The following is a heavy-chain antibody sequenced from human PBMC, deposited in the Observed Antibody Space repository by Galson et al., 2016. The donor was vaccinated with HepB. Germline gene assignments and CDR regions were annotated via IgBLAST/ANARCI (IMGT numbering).Heavy chain of an antibody. CDR2: IDWDDDK. V-gene: IGHV2-70*11. CDR1: GFALSASGMC. J-gene: IGHJ4*02. D-gene: IGHD4-17*01. CDR3: ARTTTVISPFDS. Sequence: PALVKPTQTLTLTCTFSGFALSASGMCVSWIRQPPGKALEWLARIDWDDDKYYSTSLKTRLTISKDTSKNQVVLRMTNMDTVDTATYYCARTTTVISPFDSWGQGTLITVSS.